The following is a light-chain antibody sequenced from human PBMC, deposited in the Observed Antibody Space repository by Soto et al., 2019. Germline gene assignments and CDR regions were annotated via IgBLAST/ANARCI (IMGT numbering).Light chain of an antibody. J-gene: IGKJ1*01. CDR1: QRVSGDY. Sequence: EIVLTQSPATLSLSPGERATLSCRASQRVSGDYLAWYQQRPGPAPRPLIHTASSRATGIPDKFSGSGSGTDFTLTISRLEPEVFAVYYCQQYCMSPWTFGQGTKVELK. CDR3: QQYCMSPWT. CDR2: TAS. V-gene: IGKV3-20*01.